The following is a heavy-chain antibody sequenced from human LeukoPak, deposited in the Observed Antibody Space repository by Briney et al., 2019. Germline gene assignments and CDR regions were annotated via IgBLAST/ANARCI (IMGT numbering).Heavy chain of an antibody. J-gene: IGHJ4*02. CDR3: AREGEQQLSFDY. D-gene: IGHD6-13*01. CDR2: ISSSSSYI. V-gene: IGHV3-21*01. Sequence: MAGGSLRLSCADSGFTFSSYSMNWVRQAPGKGMKWVSSISSSSSYIYYADSVKGRFTISRDNAKNSLYLQMNSLRAEDTAVYYCAREGEQQLSFDYWGQGTLVTVSS. CDR1: GFTFSSYS.